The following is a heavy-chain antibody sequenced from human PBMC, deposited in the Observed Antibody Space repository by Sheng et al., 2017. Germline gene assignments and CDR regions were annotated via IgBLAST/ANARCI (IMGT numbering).Heavy chain of an antibody. D-gene: IGHD5-18*01. CDR1: GGTFSNYA. CDR2: IIPIFDTA. V-gene: IGHV1-69*13. Sequence: QVQLVQSVAEVKKPGSSVKVSCKASGGTFSNYAISWVRQAPGQGLEWMGGIIPIFDTATYAQKFQDRVTMTADESTNTVYMELSSLRYDDTGIYYCARDLGYIYGYHYYDPWGQGTLVTVTS. CDR3: ARDLGYIYGYHYYDP. J-gene: IGHJ5*02.